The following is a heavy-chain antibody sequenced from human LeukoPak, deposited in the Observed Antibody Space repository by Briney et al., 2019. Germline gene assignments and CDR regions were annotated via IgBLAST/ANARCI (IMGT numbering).Heavy chain of an antibody. D-gene: IGHD2-15*01. CDR2: MYYSGST. CDR3: ARRVVAFDI. J-gene: IGHJ3*02. Sequence: SETLSLTCTVSGGPISSSSYYWGWIRQPPGKGLEWTGSMYYSGSTYYNPSLKSRVTISVDKSKNQFSLKLSSVTAADTAVYYCARRVVAFDIWGQGTMVTVSS. CDR1: GGPISSSSYY. V-gene: IGHV4-39*07.